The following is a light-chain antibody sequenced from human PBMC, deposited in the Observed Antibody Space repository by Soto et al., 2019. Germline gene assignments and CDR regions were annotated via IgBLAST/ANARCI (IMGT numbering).Light chain of an antibody. CDR3: SSYAGSNNPYV. J-gene: IGLJ1*01. Sequence: QSVLTQPPSASGSPGQSVTISCTGTSGDIGGYDYVSWYQQHPGKAPKLMIYGVTKRPLGVPDRFSGSKSGNTASLTVSGLQAEDEADYYCSSYAGSNNPYVFGTGTRSPS. V-gene: IGLV2-8*01. CDR1: SGDIGGYDY. CDR2: GVT.